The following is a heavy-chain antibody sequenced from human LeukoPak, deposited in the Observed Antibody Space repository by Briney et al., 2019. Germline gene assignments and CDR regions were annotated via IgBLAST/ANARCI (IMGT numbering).Heavy chain of an antibody. CDR3: ARGKSKRLDV. CDR1: GDRVSSNSGT. J-gene: IGHJ6*02. D-gene: IGHD5/OR15-5a*01. V-gene: IGHV6-1*01. Sequence: SQTLSLTCAISGDRVSSNSGTWNWIRQSPSRGLEWLGRTYYRSKWYNDYAVSVKSRITINPDTSKNHFSLQLNSVTPDDTAVYYCARGKSKRLDVWGQGTKVTVSS. CDR2: TYYRSKWYN.